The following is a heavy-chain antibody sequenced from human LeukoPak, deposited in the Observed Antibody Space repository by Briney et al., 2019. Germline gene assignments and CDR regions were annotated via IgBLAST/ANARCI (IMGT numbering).Heavy chain of an antibody. V-gene: IGHV1-2*04. CDR3: ARSNHYDSSGYPMDD. Sequence: ASVKVSCKASGYTFTGYYMHWVRQAPGQGLEWMGWINPNSGGTNYAQKFQGWVTMTRDTSISTAYMELSSLKSEDTAVYYCARSNHYDSSGYPMDDWGQGTMVTVSS. J-gene: IGHJ3*01. CDR1: GYTFTGYY. CDR2: INPNSGGT. D-gene: IGHD3-22*01.